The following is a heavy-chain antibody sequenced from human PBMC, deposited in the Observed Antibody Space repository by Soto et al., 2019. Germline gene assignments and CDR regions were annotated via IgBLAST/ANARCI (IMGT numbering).Heavy chain of an antibody. CDR3: AKERMEQYQLLPFFDY. CDR1: GFTFSSHG. V-gene: IGHV3-30*18. Sequence: GGSLRLSCAASGFTFSSHGMHWLRQAPGKGLEWVTVISYDGSNEYYADSVKGRFTIFRDNSKNILYLQMNSLRTEDTAVYYCAKERMEQYQLLPFFDYWGQGTLVTGSS. D-gene: IGHD2-2*01. J-gene: IGHJ4*02. CDR2: ISYDGSNE.